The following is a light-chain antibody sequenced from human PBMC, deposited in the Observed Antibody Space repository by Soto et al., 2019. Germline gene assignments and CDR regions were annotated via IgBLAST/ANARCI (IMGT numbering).Light chain of an antibody. CDR3: QQYDNLPLT. Sequence: DIQMTQSPSSLSASVGDRVTITCQASQDISNYLNWYQQKPGKAPKLLIYDASNLETGGPSRFSGSGSGTDFTFPIRSLQPEDIATYYCQQYDNLPLTLGPGTKVDIK. CDR1: QDISNY. J-gene: IGKJ3*01. CDR2: DAS. V-gene: IGKV1-33*01.